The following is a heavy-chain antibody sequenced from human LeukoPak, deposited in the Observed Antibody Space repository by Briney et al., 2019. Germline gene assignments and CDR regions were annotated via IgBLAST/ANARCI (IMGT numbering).Heavy chain of an antibody. Sequence: SETLSLTCTVSGGSISTYYWNWIRQPPGKGLEWIGEISHSGSTNYNPSLKSRVTISVDTSKNQFSLKLSSVTAADTAVYYCARARGGSSWYGSWFDPWGQGTLVTVSS. CDR1: GGSISTYY. D-gene: IGHD6-13*01. CDR3: ARARGGSSWYGSWFDP. CDR2: ISHSGST. V-gene: IGHV4-34*01. J-gene: IGHJ5*02.